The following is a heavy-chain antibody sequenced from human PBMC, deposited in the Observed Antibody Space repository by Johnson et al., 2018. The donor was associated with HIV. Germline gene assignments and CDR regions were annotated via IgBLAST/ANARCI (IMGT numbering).Heavy chain of an antibody. J-gene: IGHJ3*02. V-gene: IGHV3-30*04. D-gene: IGHD1-7*01. CDR2: VSYDGSNK. CDR1: GFSFSSYA. Sequence: QMQLVESGGGVVQPGRSLRLSCAASGFSFSSYAMHWVRQAPGKGLEWVAVVSYDGSNKYYADSVKGRFTISRDNSKNTLYLEMKSLRAEDTAVYYCSKGRSGTTASIDAFDIWGQGTMVTVSS. CDR3: SKGRSGTTASIDAFDI.